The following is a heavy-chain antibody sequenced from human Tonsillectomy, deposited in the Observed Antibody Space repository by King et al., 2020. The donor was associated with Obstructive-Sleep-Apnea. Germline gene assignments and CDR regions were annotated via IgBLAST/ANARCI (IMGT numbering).Heavy chain of an antibody. CDR3: AKPSSAVMTLLFDY. J-gene: IGHJ4*02. CDR1: GFTFSSYA. V-gene: IGHV3-23*04. D-gene: IGHD2-21*02. Sequence: VQLVESGGGLVQPGGSLRLSCAASGFTFSSYAMSWVRQAPGKGLEWVSTVSVGGTATHYTDSVKGRFTISRDNSRNTFYLQMHSLRVEDTAKYYCAKPSSAVMTLLFDYWGQGTLVTVSS. CDR2: VSVGGTAT.